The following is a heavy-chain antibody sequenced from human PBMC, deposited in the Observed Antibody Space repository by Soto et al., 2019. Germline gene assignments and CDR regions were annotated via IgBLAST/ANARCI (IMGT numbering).Heavy chain of an antibody. Sequence: ASVKVSCKVSGYTLTELSMHWVRQAPGKGLEWMGGFDPEDGETIYAQKFQGRVTMTEDTSTDTAYMELSSLRSEDTAVYYCALAVQTRTSKNFDYCGQGTLVTVS. V-gene: IGHV1-24*01. CDR3: ALAVQTRTSKNFDY. CDR1: GYTLTELS. CDR2: FDPEDGET. J-gene: IGHJ4*02. D-gene: IGHD1-7*01.